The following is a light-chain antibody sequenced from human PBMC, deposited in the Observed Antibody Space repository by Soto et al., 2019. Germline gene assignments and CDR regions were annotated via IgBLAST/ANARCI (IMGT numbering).Light chain of an antibody. V-gene: IGKV3-15*01. J-gene: IGKJ1*01. CDR1: QNVNSN. CDR2: GAS. Sequence: VMTQSQASLSVSPGERAALSCRASQNVNSNLAWYQQKPGQAPRFLIYGASTRATGIPARFSGSGSGTEFTLTISSLQSEDFAVYYCHHYNNWPRTFGQGTKV. CDR3: HHYNNWPRT.